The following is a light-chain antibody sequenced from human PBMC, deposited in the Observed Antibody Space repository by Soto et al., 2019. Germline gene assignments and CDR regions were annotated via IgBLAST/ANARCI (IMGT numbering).Light chain of an antibody. CDR2: DAS. CDR1: EHINNY. CDR3: QQYDSLPRT. V-gene: IGKV1-33*01. Sequence: DIQMTQSPPSLSASVGDRVTITCQASEHINNYLNWYQQIPGKAPKLLIYDASNLAAGAPSRFSGSGSGTAFTFAISGLQPDDVATYYCQQYDSLPRTFGGATKVDIK. J-gene: IGKJ4*01.